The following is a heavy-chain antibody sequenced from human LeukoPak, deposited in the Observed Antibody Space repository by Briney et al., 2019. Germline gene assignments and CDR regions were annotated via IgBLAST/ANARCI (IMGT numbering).Heavy chain of an antibody. Sequence: GGSLRLSCAASGFTFSPYWMPWVRQAPGKGLVWVSRINSDGSSTSYADSVKGRFTISRDNAKNTLYLQMNSLRAEDTAVYYCARAGSIATRPFDYWGQGTLVTVSS. J-gene: IGHJ4*02. CDR3: ARAGSIATRPFDY. D-gene: IGHD6-6*01. V-gene: IGHV3-74*01. CDR1: GFTFSPYW. CDR2: INSDGSST.